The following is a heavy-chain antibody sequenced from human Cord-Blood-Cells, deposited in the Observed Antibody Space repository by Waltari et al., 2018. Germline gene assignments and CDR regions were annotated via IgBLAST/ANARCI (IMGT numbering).Heavy chain of an antibody. D-gene: IGHD2-2*01. V-gene: IGHV1-24*01. CDR3: ATSRYCSSTSCYAFDI. CDR1: GYTLTELS. J-gene: IGHJ3*02. CDR2: FDPEDGET. Sequence: QVQLVQSGAEVKKPGASVKVSCTVSGYTLTELSMHWVRQAPGKGLEWMGGFDPEDGETIYAQKFQGRVTMTEDTSTDTAYMELSSLRSEDTAVYYCATSRYCSSTSCYAFDIWGQGTMVTVFS.